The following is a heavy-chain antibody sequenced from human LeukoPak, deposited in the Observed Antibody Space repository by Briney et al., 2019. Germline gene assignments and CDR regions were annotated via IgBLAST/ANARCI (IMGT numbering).Heavy chain of an antibody. V-gene: IGHV1-2*02. D-gene: IGHD3-10*01. J-gene: IGHJ5*02. CDR1: GYTFTGYY. CDR3: ARAAEKYYGSGSYSSWFDP. CDR2: INPNSGGT. Sequence: ASVKVSCKASGYTFTGYYMHWVRQAPGQGLEWMGWINPNSGGTNYAQKLQGRVTMTTDTSTSTAYMELRSLRSDDTAVYYCARAAEKYYGSGSYSSWFDPWGQGTLVTVSS.